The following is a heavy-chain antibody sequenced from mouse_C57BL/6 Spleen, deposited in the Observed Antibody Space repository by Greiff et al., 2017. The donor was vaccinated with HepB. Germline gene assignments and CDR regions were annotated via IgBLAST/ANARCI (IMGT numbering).Heavy chain of an antibody. CDR3: ARELPLRYFDV. Sequence: EVQLQQSGPGLVKPSQSLSLTCSVTGYSITSGYYWNWIRQFPGNKLEWMGYISYDGSNNYNPSLKNRITITRDTSKNQFFLKLNSVTTEDTATYYCARELPLRYFDVWGTGTTVTVSS. CDR2: ISYDGSN. J-gene: IGHJ1*03. V-gene: IGHV3-6*01. CDR1: GYSITSGYY.